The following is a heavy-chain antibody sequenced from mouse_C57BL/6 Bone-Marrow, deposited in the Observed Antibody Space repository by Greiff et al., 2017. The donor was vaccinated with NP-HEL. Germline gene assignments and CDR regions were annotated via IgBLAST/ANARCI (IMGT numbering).Heavy chain of an antibody. J-gene: IGHJ2*01. CDR3: ARDYYGSSSYYFDY. V-gene: IGHV1-85*01. CDR1: GYTFTSYD. Sequence: QVQLQQPGPELVKPGASVKLSCKASGYTFTSYDINWVKQRPGQGLEWIGWIYPRDGSTKYNEKFKGKATLTVDTSSSTAYMELHSLTSEDSAVYFCARDYYGSSSYYFDYWGQGTTLTVSS. D-gene: IGHD1-1*01. CDR2: IYPRDGST.